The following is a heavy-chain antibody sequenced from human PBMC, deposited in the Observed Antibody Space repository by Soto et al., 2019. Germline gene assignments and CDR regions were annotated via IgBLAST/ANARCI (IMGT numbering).Heavy chain of an antibody. CDR3: AKVSRKGSAIDFDY. Sequence: QVQLVQSGAELKKPGASVKVSCKASGYTFSNYDMNWVRQATGQGPEWIGWVNPNNGDTGYAQKFQGRVTLTTDISTTTAYMEQTSLRSEDTAIYYSAKVSRKGSAIDFDYWGQGNLITVSS. V-gene: IGHV1-8*01. CDR2: VNPNNGDT. J-gene: IGHJ4*02. CDR1: GYTFSNYD. D-gene: IGHD3-10*01.